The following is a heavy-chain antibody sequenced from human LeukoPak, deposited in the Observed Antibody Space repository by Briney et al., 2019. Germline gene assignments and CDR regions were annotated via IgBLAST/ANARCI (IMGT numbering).Heavy chain of an antibody. Sequence: ASVKVSCKASGYTFTGHYMHWVRQAPGQGLEWVGRINPNSGGTNYAQKFQGRVTITADESTSTAYMELSSLRSEDTAVYYCARARPHITIFGVVINQFDYWGQGTLVTVSS. V-gene: IGHV1-2*06. CDR2: INPNSGGT. D-gene: IGHD3-3*01. CDR3: ARARPHITIFGVVINQFDY. J-gene: IGHJ4*02. CDR1: GYTFTGHY.